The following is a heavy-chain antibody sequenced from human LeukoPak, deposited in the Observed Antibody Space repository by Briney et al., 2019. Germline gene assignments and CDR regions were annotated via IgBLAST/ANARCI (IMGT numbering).Heavy chain of an antibody. CDR1: GGSITSYH. CDR3: ARGGSGTYYHY. CDR2: IYYSGST. V-gene: IGHV4-59*07. J-gene: IGHJ4*02. Sequence: SDTLSLTCTVSGGSITSYHYSWIRQPPGKGLEWIGYIYYSGSTNYNPSLKSRVTISVDTSKNQFSLKLSSVTAADTAVYYCARGGSGTYYHYWGQGTLVTVSS. D-gene: IGHD1-26*01.